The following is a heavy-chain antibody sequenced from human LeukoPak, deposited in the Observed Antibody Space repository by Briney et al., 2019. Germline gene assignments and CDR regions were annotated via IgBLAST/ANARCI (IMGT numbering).Heavy chain of an antibody. Sequence: ASVKVSCKASGYTFTNYGFSWVRQAPGQGLEWMRWISAYNGKTYYAQKLQGRVTMTTDTSTSTAYMELRSLRSDDRGVFYCARGPRSYSTSWYSDSWGQGTLVTVSS. CDR3: ARGPRSYSTSWYSDS. V-gene: IGHV1-18*01. CDR2: ISAYNGKT. D-gene: IGHD2-2*02. J-gene: IGHJ4*02. CDR1: GYTFTNYG.